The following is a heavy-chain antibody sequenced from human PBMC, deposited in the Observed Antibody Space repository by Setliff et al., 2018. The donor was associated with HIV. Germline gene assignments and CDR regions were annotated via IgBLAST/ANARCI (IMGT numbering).Heavy chain of an antibody. Sequence: GGSLRLSCAASGFNFNRNAMSWVRQAPGKGLEWVSGINSDGSSTSYADSVKGRFTISRDNAKNTLYLQMNSLRAEDTAVYYCAKDREVTIYYYYYGMDVWGQGTTVTVSS. CDR2: INSDGSST. CDR3: AKDREVTIYYYYYGMDV. CDR1: GFNFNRNA. V-gene: IGHV3-74*01. J-gene: IGHJ6*02. D-gene: IGHD4-17*01.